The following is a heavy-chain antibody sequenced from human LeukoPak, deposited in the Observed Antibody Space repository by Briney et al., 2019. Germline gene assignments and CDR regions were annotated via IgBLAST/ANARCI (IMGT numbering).Heavy chain of an antibody. J-gene: IGHJ4*02. Sequence: GGSLRLSCAASGFTVSSSYMSWVRQAPGKGLEWVSVLYSAGATYYADSVKVRFTISRDKSKNTLYLQMDSLRAEDTAVYYCARSSGSYLYFDYWGQGTLITVSS. CDR3: ARSSGSYLYFDY. CDR1: GFTVSSSY. CDR2: LYSAGAT. D-gene: IGHD1-26*01. V-gene: IGHV3-66*02.